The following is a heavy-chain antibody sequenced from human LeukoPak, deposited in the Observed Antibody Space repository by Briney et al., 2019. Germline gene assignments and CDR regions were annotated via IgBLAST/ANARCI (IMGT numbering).Heavy chain of an antibody. CDR1: GFTFSSYG. D-gene: IGHD2-15*01. Sequence: GRSLRLSCAASGFTFSSYGMHWVRQAPGKGLEWVAVISYDGSNKYYADSVKGRFTISRDNSKNTLYLQMNSLRAEDTAVYYCARADGGSFDYGGQGTLVTVSS. CDR2: ISYDGSNK. J-gene: IGHJ4*02. V-gene: IGHV3-30*03. CDR3: ARADGGSFDY.